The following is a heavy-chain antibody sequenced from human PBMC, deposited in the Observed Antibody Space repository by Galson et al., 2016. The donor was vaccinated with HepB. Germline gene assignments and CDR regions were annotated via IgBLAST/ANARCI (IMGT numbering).Heavy chain of an antibody. D-gene: IGHD3-3*01. Sequence: SLRLSCAASGFTFSSYGMHWVRQAPGKGLEWVAVIWYDGSNKYYADSVKGRFNISRDNSNNTLYLQMNSLRAEDTAVYYLARRHYDLWSGPPDYWGQGTLVTVSS. J-gene: IGHJ4*02. CDR2: IWYDGSNK. CDR1: GFTFSSYG. CDR3: ARRHYDLWSGPPDY. V-gene: IGHV3-33*01.